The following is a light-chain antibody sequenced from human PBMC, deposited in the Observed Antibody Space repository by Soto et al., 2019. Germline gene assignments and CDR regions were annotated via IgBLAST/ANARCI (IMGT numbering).Light chain of an antibody. CDR3: QQYGSSPIT. Sequence: EFVLTQSPATLSLSPGERATLSCRASQSFSNFLAWYQQIPGQAPTLLIYGASSRATGIPDRFSGSGSGTDFTLTISRLEPEDFAVYYCQQYGSSPITFGQGTRLEI. J-gene: IGKJ5*01. V-gene: IGKV3-20*01. CDR1: QSFSNF. CDR2: GAS.